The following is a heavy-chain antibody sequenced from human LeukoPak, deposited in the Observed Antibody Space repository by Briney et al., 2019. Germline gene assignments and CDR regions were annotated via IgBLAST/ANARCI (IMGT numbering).Heavy chain of an antibody. CDR3: AKDYYDILTGYYMDV. J-gene: IGHJ6*03. CDR2: ISGSGGST. Sequence: GSLRLSCAASGFTFSSYAMSWVRQAPGKGLEWVSAISGSGGSTYYADSVKGRFTISRDNSKNTLYLQMNSLRAEDTAVYYCAKDYYDILTGYYMDVWGKGTTVTISS. V-gene: IGHV3-23*01. CDR1: GFTFSSYA. D-gene: IGHD3-9*01.